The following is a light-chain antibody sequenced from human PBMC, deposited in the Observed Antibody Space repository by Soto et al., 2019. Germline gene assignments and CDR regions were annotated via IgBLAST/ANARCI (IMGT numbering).Light chain of an antibody. CDR2: GAS. CDR3: QQYNNWLALT. CDR1: QSVSSN. V-gene: IGKV3-15*01. Sequence: EIVMTQCPATLSVSPGERATLSCRASQSVSSNLAWYQQKPGQAPRLLIYGASTRATGIPARFSGSGSGTEFTLTISSLQSEDFAVYYCQQYNNWLALTFGGGTKVDIK. J-gene: IGKJ4*01.